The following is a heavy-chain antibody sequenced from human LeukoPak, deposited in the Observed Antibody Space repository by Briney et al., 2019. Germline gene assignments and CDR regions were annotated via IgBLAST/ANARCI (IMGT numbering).Heavy chain of an antibody. CDR1: GGSISSYY. Sequence: PSETLSLTCTVSGGSISSYYWSWIRQPPGKGLEWIGYIYYSGSTNYNPSLKSRVTISVDTSKNQFSLKLSSVTAADTAVYYCARFVWGSYPTFEDYLGQGTLVTGSS. V-gene: IGHV4-59*01. CDR3: ARFVWGSYPTFEDY. CDR2: IYYSGST. D-gene: IGHD3-16*02. J-gene: IGHJ4*02.